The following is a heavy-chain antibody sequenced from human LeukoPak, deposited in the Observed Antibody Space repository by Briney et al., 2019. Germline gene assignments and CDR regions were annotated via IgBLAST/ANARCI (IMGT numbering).Heavy chain of an antibody. J-gene: IGHJ4*02. CDR1: GYTHTELS. D-gene: IGHD3-3*01. V-gene: IGHV1-24*01. CDR2: FDPEDGET. CDR3: ATAQRTIFGVVIITYFDY. Sequence: ASVKVSCKVSGYTHTELSMHWVRQAPGKGLEWMGGFDPEDGETIYAQKFQGRVTMTEDTSTDTAYMELSSLRSEDTAVYYCATAQRTIFGVVIITYFDYWGQGTLVTVSS.